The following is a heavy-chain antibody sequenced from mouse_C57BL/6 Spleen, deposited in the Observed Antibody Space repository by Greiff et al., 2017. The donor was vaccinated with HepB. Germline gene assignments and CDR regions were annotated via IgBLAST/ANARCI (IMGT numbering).Heavy chain of an antibody. CDR2: ISGGGGNT. J-gene: IGHJ2*01. CDR1: GFTFSSYT. Sequence: EVHLVESGGGLVKPGGSLKLSCAASGFTFSSYTMSWVRQTPEKRLEWVATISGGGGNTYYPDSVKGRFTISRDNAKNTLYLQRSSLRSEDTALYYCARQGQLRLPNYFDYWGQGTTLTVSS. V-gene: IGHV5-9*01. D-gene: IGHD3-2*02. CDR3: ARQGQLRLPNYFDY.